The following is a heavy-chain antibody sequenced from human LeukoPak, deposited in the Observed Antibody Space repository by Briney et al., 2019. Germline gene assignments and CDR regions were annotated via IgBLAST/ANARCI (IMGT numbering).Heavy chain of an antibody. V-gene: IGHV4-39*07. CDR1: GGSISSSSYY. CDR3: ARDEVVPAAGDY. D-gene: IGHD2-2*01. J-gene: IGHJ4*02. Sequence: SETLSLTCTVSGGSISSSSYYWGWIRQPPGRGLEWIGSIFYSGSTYYNPSLKSRVTISIDTSKNQFSLKLTSVTAADTAVYYCARDEVVPAAGDYWGQGTLVTVSS. CDR2: IFYSGST.